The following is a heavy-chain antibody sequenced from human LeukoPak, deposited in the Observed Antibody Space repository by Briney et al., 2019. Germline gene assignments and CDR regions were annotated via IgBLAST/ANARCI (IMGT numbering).Heavy chain of an antibody. V-gene: IGHV4-4*07. CDR3: ARVFPGQLAFDY. D-gene: IGHD6-6*01. J-gene: IGHJ4*02. Sequence: PSETLSLTCLLCGGSTSSYYWSWLRQPAGKGLDWIGRIYTSGSTNYNPSLTSRVTMSVDTSKNQFSLKLSSVTAADTAVYYCARVFPGQLAFDYWGQGTLVTVSS. CDR1: GGSTSSYY. CDR2: IYTSGST.